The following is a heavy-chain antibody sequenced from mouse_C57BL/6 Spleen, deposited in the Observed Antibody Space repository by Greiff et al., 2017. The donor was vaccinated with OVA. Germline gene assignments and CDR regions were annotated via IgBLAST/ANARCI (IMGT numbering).Heavy chain of an antibody. V-gene: IGHV1-50*01. CDR1: GYTFTSYW. J-gene: IGHJ2*01. CDR3: ARNLKDFDY. Sequence: VQLQQPGAELVKPGASVKLSCKASGYTFTSYWMQWVQQRPGQGLEWIGEIAPSDSYTNYNQKFKGKATLTVDTSSSTAYMQLSSLTSEDSAVYYCARNLKDFDYWGQGTTLTVSS. CDR2: IAPSDSYT.